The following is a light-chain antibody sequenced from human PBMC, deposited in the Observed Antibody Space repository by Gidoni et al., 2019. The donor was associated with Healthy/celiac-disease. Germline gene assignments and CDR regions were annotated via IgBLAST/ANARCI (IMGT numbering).Light chain of an antibody. J-gene: IGKJ2*04. CDR2: AAS. CDR1: QGISSY. Sequence: AIRMTQTPSSFSASTGDRVTITRRASQGISSYLAWYQQKPGKAPKLLIYAASTLQSGVPSMFSGSGSGADFTLTISCLQSEDFATYYCQRYYSYPCSFGQGTKLEIK. CDR3: QRYYSYPCS. V-gene: IGKV1-8*01.